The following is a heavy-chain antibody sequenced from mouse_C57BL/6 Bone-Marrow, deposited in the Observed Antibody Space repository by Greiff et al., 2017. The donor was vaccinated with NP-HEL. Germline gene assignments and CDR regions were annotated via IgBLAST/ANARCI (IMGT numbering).Heavy chain of an antibody. CDR1: GYTFTSYW. D-gene: IGHD1-1*01. V-gene: IGHV1-55*01. J-gene: IGHJ3*01. CDR3: ARHYGSSYPFAY. CDR2: IYPGSGST. Sequence: QVQLQQPGAELVKPGASVKMSCKASGYTFTSYWITWVKQRPGQGLEWIGDIYPGSGSTNYNEKFKSKATLPVDTSSRTAYMPLSSLTSEDSAVYYCARHYGSSYPFAYWGQGTLVTVSA.